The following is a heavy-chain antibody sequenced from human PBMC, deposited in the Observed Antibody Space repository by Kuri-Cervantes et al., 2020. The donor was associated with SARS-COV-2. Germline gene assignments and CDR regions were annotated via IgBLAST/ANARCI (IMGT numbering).Heavy chain of an antibody. CDR2: ISDSGTTT. D-gene: IGHD2-2*02. Sequence: GESLKISCAASGFIFSDYYMTWIRQAPGKGLEWVSYISDSGTTTKYADSVKGRFTISRDSAKNSLYLQMSALRPEDTAVYYCARDEGYCTRSGCYNWFDPWGQGTLVTVSS. CDR1: GFIFSDYY. V-gene: IGHV3-11*04. J-gene: IGHJ5*02. CDR3: ARDEGYCTRSGCYNWFDP.